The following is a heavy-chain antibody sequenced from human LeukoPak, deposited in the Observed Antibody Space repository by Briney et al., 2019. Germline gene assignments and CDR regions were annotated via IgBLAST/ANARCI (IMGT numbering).Heavy chain of an antibody. Sequence: SETLSLTCTVSGGSISSSSYYWGWIRQPPGKGLEWIGSIYYSGSTYYNPSLKSRVTVSGDTPKSQFSLKLTSVTAADTAVYYCARDPGTGYADYWGQGTLVTVSS. CDR2: IYYSGST. V-gene: IGHV4-39*01. J-gene: IGHJ4*02. CDR3: ARDPGTGYADY. D-gene: IGHD5-12*01. CDR1: GGSISSSSYY.